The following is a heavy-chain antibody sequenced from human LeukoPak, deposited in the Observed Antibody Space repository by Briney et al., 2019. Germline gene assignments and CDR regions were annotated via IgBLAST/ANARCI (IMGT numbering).Heavy chain of an antibody. CDR3: ARPLQGIVGATGFDY. CDR1: EYSFATYW. D-gene: IGHD1-26*01. V-gene: IGHV5-51*01. CDR2: IYPSDSDT. Sequence: GESLKISCQGSEYSFATYWIAWLRQMPGKGLEWMGIIYPSDSDTRYGPSFQGQVTISADKSIKTAYLQWSSLKASDTAMYYCARPLQGIVGATGFDYWGQGTLVTVSS. J-gene: IGHJ4*02.